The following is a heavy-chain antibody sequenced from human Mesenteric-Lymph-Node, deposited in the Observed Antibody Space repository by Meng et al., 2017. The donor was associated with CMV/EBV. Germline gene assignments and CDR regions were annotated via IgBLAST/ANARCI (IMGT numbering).Heavy chain of an antibody. V-gene: IGHV3-33*06. Sequence: GESLKISCAASGFPLSTFGMHWVRQAPGKGLEWVALISYDGGNKFYSDSVKGRFTISRDSSKNTLYLQMNSMRVEDTAVYYCTKDRAFSGGNWYFDAFDIWGQERMVTVSS. CDR2: ISYDGGNK. CDR3: TKDRAFSGGNWYFDAFDI. CDR1: GFPLSTFG. D-gene: IGHD2-15*01. J-gene: IGHJ3*02.